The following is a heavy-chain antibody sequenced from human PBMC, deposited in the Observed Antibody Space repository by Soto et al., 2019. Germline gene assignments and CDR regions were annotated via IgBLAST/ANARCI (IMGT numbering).Heavy chain of an antibody. CDR1: GYTLTELS. J-gene: IGHJ4*02. Sequence: AASVKVSCKVSGYTLTELSMHWVRQAPGKGLEWMGGFDPEDGETIYAQKFQGRVTMTEDTSTDTAYMELSSLRSEDTAVYYCATTSSSWIDYFDYWGQGTLVTVSS. CDR3: ATTSSSWIDYFDY. D-gene: IGHD6-13*01. CDR2: FDPEDGET. V-gene: IGHV1-24*01.